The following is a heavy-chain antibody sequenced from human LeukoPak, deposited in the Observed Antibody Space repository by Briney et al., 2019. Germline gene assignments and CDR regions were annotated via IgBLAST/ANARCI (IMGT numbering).Heavy chain of an antibody. D-gene: IGHD3-3*01. CDR2: VNHSGST. J-gene: IGHJ4*02. CDR3: ARGGITIFGAPFGY. Sequence: SETLSLTCAVYGGSFSGYYWSWIRQPPGKGLEWIGEVNHSGSTNYNPSLKSRVTISVDTSKNQFSLKLSSVTAADTAVYYCARGGITIFGAPFGYWGQGTLVTVSS. V-gene: IGHV4-34*01. CDR1: GGSFSGYY.